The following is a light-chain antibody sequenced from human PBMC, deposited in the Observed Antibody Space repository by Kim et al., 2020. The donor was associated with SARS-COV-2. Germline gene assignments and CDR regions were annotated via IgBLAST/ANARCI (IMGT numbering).Light chain of an antibody. CDR1: QSVSSSY. CDR2: GAS. J-gene: IGKJ5*01. Sequence: LSPGRRATLSCRASQSVSSSYLAWYQQKPGQAPRLLMYGASSRATGIPDRFSGSGSGTDFTLTISRLEPEDFAVYYCQQYGSSGTFGQGTRLEIK. V-gene: IGKV3-20*01. CDR3: QQYGSSGT.